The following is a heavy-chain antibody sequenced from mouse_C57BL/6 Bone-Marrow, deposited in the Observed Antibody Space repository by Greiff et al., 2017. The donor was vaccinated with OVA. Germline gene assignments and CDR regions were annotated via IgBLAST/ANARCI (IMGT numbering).Heavy chain of an antibody. J-gene: IGHJ3*01. V-gene: IGHV1-69*01. D-gene: IGHD3-1*01. Sequence: QVQLQQPGAELVMPGASVKLSCKASGYTFTSYWMHWVKQRPGQGLEWIGEIDPSDSYTNYNQKFKGKSTLTVDKSSSTAYMQLSSLTSEDSAVYYCARSGNPGGFAYWGQGTLVTVSA. CDR2: IDPSDSYT. CDR1: GYTFTSYW. CDR3: ARSGNPGGFAY.